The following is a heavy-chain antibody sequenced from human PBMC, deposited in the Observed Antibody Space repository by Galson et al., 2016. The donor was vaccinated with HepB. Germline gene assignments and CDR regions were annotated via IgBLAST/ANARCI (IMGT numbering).Heavy chain of an antibody. D-gene: IGHD2-2*01. V-gene: IGHV1-18*01. CDR1: GYSITTYG. CDR2: NSAYNGNT. J-gene: IGHJ6*02. Sequence: SVKVSCKASGYSITTYGISWVRQAPGQGLEWMGWNSAYNGNTDYAQKFQGRVTMTTDTSTSTAYMELKSLRSDDTAVYYCARDGGTTPLVYGLDVWGQGTTVTVSS. CDR3: ARDGGTTPLVYGLDV.